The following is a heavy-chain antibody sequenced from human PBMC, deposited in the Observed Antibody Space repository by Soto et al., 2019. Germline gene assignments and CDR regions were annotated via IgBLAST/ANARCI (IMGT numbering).Heavy chain of an antibody. CDR2: INNDGSST. Sequence: GGSLRLSCAASGFTFSSYWMHWVRQAPGKGPVWVPRINNDGSSTTYADSVKGRFTISRDNAKNTVYPQMNSLRAEDTAVYYCGRDTIPYGGNHLFDYWGQGTLITVST. CDR1: GFTFSSYW. D-gene: IGHD4-17*01. V-gene: IGHV3-74*01. CDR3: GRDTIPYGGNHLFDY. J-gene: IGHJ4*02.